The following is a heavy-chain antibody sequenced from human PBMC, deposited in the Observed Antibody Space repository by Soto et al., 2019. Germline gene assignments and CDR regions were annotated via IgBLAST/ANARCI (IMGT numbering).Heavy chain of an antibody. CDR2: IYYSGTT. CDR1: GGSISRYS. D-gene: IGHD2-21*02. Sequence: ETLLHTNSVSGGSISRYSWSWVRQPLGKELEWIGYIYYSGTTNYNPSLKSRVAISIDTTKNQFSLRLSSVTAEDTALSCCARGDENYYHVGVWGQGRKVT. V-gene: IGHV4-59*01. J-gene: IGHJ6*01. CDR3: ARGDENYYHVGV.